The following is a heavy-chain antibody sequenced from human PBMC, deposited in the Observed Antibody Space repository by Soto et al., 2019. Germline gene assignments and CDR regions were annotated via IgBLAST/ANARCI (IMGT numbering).Heavy chain of an antibody. CDR3: GRRVNSVVDP. V-gene: IGHV4-30-2*01. CDR2: IYHDGST. J-gene: IGHJ5*02. Sequence: QLQLQESGSGLVKPSQTLSLTCAVSGGSISSGGYSWSWIRQPPGKDLEWIGYIYHDGSTYYNPSLKSRVTISVDRSKNQFSLKLTSVTAADTAVYYCGRRVNSVVDPWGQGTLVTVSS. CDR1: GGSISSGGYS. D-gene: IGHD1-1*01.